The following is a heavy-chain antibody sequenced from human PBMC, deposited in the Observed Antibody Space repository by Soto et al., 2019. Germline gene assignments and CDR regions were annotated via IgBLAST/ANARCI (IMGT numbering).Heavy chain of an antibody. D-gene: IGHD3-16*01. V-gene: IGHV4-30-2*01. CDR3: ATYTAFAKYYFDY. CDR1: GVSITTNGYS. CDR2: IYPSGTI. J-gene: IGHJ4*02. Sequence: KPSETLSLTCAVSGVSITTNGYSWSWIRQPPGKGLEWIGYIYPSGTIFYNPSLNSRVTISADTSNNQFSLKLTSVTAADTAVYFRATYTAFAKYYFDYWGRGTPVTVSS.